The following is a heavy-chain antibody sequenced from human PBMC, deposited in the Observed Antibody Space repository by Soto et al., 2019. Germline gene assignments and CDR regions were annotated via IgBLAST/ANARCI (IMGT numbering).Heavy chain of an antibody. V-gene: IGHV5-51*01. Sequence: GESLKISCKGSGYTLNTYWIGWVRQMPGKGLEWMGFIYPGDSDTTYSPSFQGQVTISVDKSISTAYLQWSSLKVSDTAIYYCARHKLWMATISNDAFDVWGQGAKVTVSS. CDR2: IYPGDSDT. D-gene: IGHD2-21*01. CDR3: ARHKLWMATISNDAFDV. J-gene: IGHJ3*01. CDR1: GYTLNTYW.